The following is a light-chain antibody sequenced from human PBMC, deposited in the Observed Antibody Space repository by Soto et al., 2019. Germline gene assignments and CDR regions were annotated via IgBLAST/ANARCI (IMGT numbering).Light chain of an antibody. Sequence: QSALTQPPSVSGSPGQSVTISRTGTSSDVGSYNRLSWYQQPPGTAPKLIMYEVNTRPSGVPDRFSGSKSGSTASLTISGLQAEDEADYYCSLYISGSTYVFGTGTKVTVL. CDR2: EVN. V-gene: IGLV2-18*01. J-gene: IGLJ1*01. CDR1: SSDVGSYNR. CDR3: SLYISGSTYV.